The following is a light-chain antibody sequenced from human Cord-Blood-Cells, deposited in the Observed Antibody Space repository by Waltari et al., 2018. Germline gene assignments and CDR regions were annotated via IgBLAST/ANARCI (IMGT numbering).Light chain of an antibody. V-gene: IGKV3-20*01. CDR1: QSVSSSY. CDR3: QQYGSSPPLT. CDR2: GAS. J-gene: IGKJ4*01. Sequence: EIVLTQSPGTLSLSSGERATLSCRASQSVSSSYLAWYQQKPGQAPRLLIYGASSRATGIPDRFSGSGSGTDFTLTISRLEPEEFAVYYCQQYGSSPPLTFGGGTKVEIK.